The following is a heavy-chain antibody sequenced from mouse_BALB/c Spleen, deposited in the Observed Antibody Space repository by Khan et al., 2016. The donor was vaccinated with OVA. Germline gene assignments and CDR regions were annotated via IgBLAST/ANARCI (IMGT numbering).Heavy chain of an antibody. CDR2: LDYSGNT. J-gene: IGHJ3*01. Sequence: VQLKQSGPGLVKPSLSLSLTCTVTGYSITSEYAWNWIRQFPGNKLEWMGYLDYSGNTRFNPSLKSRTSITRDTFKNQFFLQLNSVTAEDTATYYSARKDYYDYDPFPYWGQGTLVTVSA. V-gene: IGHV3-2*02. CDR1: GYSITSEYA. CDR3: ARKDYYDYDPFPY. D-gene: IGHD2-4*01.